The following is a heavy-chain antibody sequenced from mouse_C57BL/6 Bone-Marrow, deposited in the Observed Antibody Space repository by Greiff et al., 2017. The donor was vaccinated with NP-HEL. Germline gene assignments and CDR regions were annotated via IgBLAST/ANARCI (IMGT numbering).Heavy chain of an antibody. CDR1: GYTFTSYW. Sequence: QVQLQQPGAELVMPGASVKLSCKASGYTFTSYWMPWVKQRPGQGLEWIGEIDPSDSYTNYNQKFKGKSTLTVDKSSSTAYMQLSSLTSEDSAVYYCARGIYYGYDPWYFDVWGTGTTVTVSS. J-gene: IGHJ1*03. CDR3: ARGIYYGYDPWYFDV. D-gene: IGHD2-2*01. CDR2: IDPSDSYT. V-gene: IGHV1-69*01.